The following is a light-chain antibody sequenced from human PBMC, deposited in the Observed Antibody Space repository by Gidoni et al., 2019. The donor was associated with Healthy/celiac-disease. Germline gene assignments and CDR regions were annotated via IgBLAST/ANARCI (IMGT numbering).Light chain of an antibody. CDR3: QQRSNWPVT. J-gene: IGKJ5*01. CDR1: QSVSSY. Sequence: EIVLTQSPATLSLSPGERATLSCRASQSVSSYLAWYQQKPGQAPRLLIYDASNRATGIPARLSGSGSGTDFTLTISSLEPEDFAVYYCQQRSNWPVTFXQXTRLXIK. CDR2: DAS. V-gene: IGKV3-11*01.